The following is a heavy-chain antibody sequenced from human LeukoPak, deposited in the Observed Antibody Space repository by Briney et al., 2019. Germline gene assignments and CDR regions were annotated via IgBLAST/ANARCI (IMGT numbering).Heavy chain of an antibody. V-gene: IGHV1-2*02. CDR3: ARARAQQWLVHGWAFDI. J-gene: IGHJ3*02. Sequence: GASVKVSCKASGYTFTGYYMHWVRQAPGQGLEWMGWINPNSGGTSYAQKFQGRVTMTRDTSISTAYMELSRLRSDDTAVYYCARARAQQWLVHGWAFDIWGQGTMVTVSS. D-gene: IGHD6-19*01. CDR2: INPNSGGT. CDR1: GYTFTGYY.